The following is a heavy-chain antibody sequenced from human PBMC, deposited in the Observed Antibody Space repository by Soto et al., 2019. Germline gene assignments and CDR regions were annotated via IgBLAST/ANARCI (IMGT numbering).Heavy chain of an antibody. D-gene: IGHD3-16*01. J-gene: IGHJ3*02. CDR1: GGTFSTSS. Sequence: QVQLVQSGAEVKKPGSSVKVSCKASGGTFSTSSINWVRQAPGQRPEWMGNILPIFGNADYAQKFQDRVTITADKSTNTAYMELRSLFSEATAVYYFARVHEYVGNSDAFDIWGQGTGVTVSS. V-gene: IGHV1-69*04. CDR3: ARVHEYVGNSDAFDI. CDR2: ILPIFGNA.